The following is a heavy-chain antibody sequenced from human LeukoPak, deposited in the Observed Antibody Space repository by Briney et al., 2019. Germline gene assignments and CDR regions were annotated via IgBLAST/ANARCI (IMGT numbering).Heavy chain of an antibody. CDR2: ISSSSSTI. J-gene: IGHJ4*02. CDR1: GFTFSSYS. Sequence: PGGSLRLSCAASGFTFSSYSMNWVRQAPGKGLEWVSYISSSSSTIYYADSVKGRFTISRDNAKNSLYLQMNSLRAEDTAVYYCARVAHKRDFDYWGQGTLVTVSS. CDR3: ARVAHKRDFDY. V-gene: IGHV3-48*01.